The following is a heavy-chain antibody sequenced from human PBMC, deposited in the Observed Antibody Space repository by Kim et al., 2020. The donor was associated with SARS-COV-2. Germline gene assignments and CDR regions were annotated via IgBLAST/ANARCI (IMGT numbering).Heavy chain of an antibody. J-gene: IGHJ6*01. CDR3: AKARTGYHLYYYYYVLDV. V-gene: IGHV3-23*01. CDR1: RFTFSSFA. Sequence: GGSLRLSCAASRFTFSSFAMTWVRQAPGKGLEWVSAISASASTTYYADSVKCRFTISSDNSKNTLYLQMNTLRAEDTSVYYCAKARTGYHLYYYYYVLDV. D-gene: IGHD2-8*02. CDR2: ISASASTT.